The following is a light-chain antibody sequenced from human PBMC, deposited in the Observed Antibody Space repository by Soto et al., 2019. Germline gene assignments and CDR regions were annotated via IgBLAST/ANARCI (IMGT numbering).Light chain of an antibody. Sequence: EIVLTQSPGTQSLSPGERATLSCRASQSVRSSNLAWYQQKPGQAPRLLIYGASSRATGIPDRFSGSGSGTDFTLTIIRLEPEDFAVYYCHQYGSSPPYTFGQGTKLEIK. V-gene: IGKV3-20*01. J-gene: IGKJ2*01. CDR2: GAS. CDR3: HQYGSSPPYT. CDR1: QSVRSSN.